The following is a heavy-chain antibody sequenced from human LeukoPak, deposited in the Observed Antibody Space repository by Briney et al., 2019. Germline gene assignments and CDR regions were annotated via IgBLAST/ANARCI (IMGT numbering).Heavy chain of an antibody. CDR3: ARTWGELHSWFDP. CDR1: GYTFTGYY. CDR2: INPNSGGT. Sequence: GASVKVSCKASGYTFTGYYMHWVRQAPGQGLEWMGWINPNSGGTNYAQKFQGWVTMTRDTSISTAYMELSRLRSDDTAVYYCARTWGELHSWFDPWGQGTLVTVSS. D-gene: IGHD1-26*01. V-gene: IGHV1-2*04. J-gene: IGHJ5*02.